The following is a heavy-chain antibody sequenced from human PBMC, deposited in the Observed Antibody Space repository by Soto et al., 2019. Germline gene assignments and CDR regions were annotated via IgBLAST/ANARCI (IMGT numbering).Heavy chain of an antibody. V-gene: IGHV4-59*01. CDR2: IYYSGGT. J-gene: IGHJ6*02. CDR1: GGSISSYY. D-gene: IGHD6-13*01. CDR3: ARGGQQPRGMDV. Sequence: QVQLQESGPGLVQPSENLSIPCTVSGGSISSYYWSWIRQPPGKGLEWIGYIYYSGGTNSNPSLKSRVTLSVDTSKNQFSLKLSSVTAADTDVDYCARGGQQPRGMDVWGQGTTVTVSS.